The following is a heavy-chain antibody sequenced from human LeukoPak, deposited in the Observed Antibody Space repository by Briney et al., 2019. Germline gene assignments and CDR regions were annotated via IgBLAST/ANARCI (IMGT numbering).Heavy chain of an antibody. CDR2: MNPDSGTT. Sequence: GASVKASCKASGYILSRYNIHWVRQATGLGLEWMGWMNPDSGTTGFAQKFRGRVTMTRNTSMSTAYMELRSLTSEDTAMYFCARSGPGVPTAIGLVDWLDPWGQGTLVTVTS. CDR1: GYILSRYN. D-gene: IGHD2-21*02. J-gene: IGHJ5*02. V-gene: IGHV1-8*01. CDR3: ARSGPGVPTAIGLVDWLDP.